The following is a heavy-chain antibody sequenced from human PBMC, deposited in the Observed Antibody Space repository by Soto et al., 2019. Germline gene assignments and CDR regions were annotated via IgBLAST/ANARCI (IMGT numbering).Heavy chain of an antibody. CDR3: ARGYFDWLLSMASYHFDY. Sequence: GGSLRLSCAASGFTFGTTDMSWVRQAPGEGLERVSYISSSGSTIYYADSVKGRFTISRDNAKNSLYLQMNSLRAEDTAVYYCARGYFDWLLSMASYHFDYWGQGTLVTVSS. CDR1: GFTFGTTD. J-gene: IGHJ4*02. CDR2: ISSSGSTI. D-gene: IGHD3-9*01. V-gene: IGHV3-48*03.